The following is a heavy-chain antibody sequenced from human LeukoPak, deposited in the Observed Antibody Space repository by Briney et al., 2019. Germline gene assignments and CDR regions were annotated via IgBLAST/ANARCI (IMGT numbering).Heavy chain of an antibody. D-gene: IGHD3-10*01. CDR1: GFTFNSHW. CDR2: IKSDASEI. V-gene: IGHV3-74*01. J-gene: IGHJ4*02. CDR3: ARGHVPGSDRHWDY. Sequence: QPGGSLRLSCAASGFTFNSHWMHWVRQVPGKGLVWVSRIKSDASEINYADFVKGRFTISRDKAKNTLYLQMNSLRAEDTAVYFCARGHVPGSDRHWDYWGQGTLVTVSA.